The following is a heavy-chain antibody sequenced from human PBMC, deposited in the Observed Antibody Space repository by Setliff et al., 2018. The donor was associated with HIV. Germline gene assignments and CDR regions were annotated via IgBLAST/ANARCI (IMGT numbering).Heavy chain of an antibody. CDR2: ISSSGNT. V-gene: IGHV4-39*01. CDR3: ASTDNTGYKIDY. D-gene: IGHD3-10*01. J-gene: IGHJ4*01. Sequence: SETLSLTCTVSGGSISSTSYYWGWIRQPPGTGLEWIGSISSSGNTYYNPSLKSRVTTSVDTPKNQFSLKLNSVTAADTAVYFCASTDNTGYKIDYWGQGALVTVSS. CDR1: GGSISSTSYY.